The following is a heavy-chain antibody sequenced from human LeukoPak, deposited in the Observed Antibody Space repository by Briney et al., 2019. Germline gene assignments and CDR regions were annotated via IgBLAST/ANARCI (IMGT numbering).Heavy chain of an antibody. CDR3: ARVGDHYHWYFDL. CDR2: IYSGGDT. V-gene: IGHV3-53*01. Sequence: PGGSLRLSCAASGFTVSTKYMNWVRQAPGKGLGWVSIIYSGGDTYYTASVRGRFTISRDNSKNTLYLQMNSLRTEDTAVYYCARVGDHYHWYFDLWGRGTLVTVSS. D-gene: IGHD3-10*01. J-gene: IGHJ2*01. CDR1: GFTVSTKY.